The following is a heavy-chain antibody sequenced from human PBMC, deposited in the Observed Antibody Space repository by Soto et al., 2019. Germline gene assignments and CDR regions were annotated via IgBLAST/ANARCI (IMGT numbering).Heavy chain of an antibody. J-gene: IGHJ4*02. Sequence: QLLESGGGLVQPGGSLRLSCAASGFSFGGYAVTWVRQAPGRGLEWVSAISGRGGSTYFAASVKGRFTISRDNSLNTVQLQRSRPRVEDTAISYCANTESCNGDHTAFDHWGRGTQVTVS. CDR2: ISGRGGST. V-gene: IGHV3-23*01. D-gene: IGHD2-15*01. CDR1: GFSFGGYA. CDR3: ANTESCNGDHTAFDH.